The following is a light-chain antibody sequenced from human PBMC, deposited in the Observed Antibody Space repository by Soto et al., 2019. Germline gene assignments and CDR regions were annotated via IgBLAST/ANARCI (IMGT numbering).Light chain of an antibody. J-gene: IGKJ1*01. V-gene: IGKV3-15*01. Sequence: EIVMTQSPATRSVSPGERATLSCRASQSVSGNLAWYQQKPGQAPRLLIYGASTRATGIPARFSGSGSGTEFTLTISSLQSEDFAVYYCQQYNNWPPWTFGQGTKVEIK. CDR3: QQYNNWPPWT. CDR2: GAS. CDR1: QSVSGN.